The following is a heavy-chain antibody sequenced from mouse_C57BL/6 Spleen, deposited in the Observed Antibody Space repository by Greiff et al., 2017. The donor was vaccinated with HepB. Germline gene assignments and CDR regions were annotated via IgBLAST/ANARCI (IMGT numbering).Heavy chain of an antibody. Sequence: VQLQQSGPGLVKPSQSLSLTCSVTGYSITSGYYWNWIRQFPGNKLEWMGYISYDGSNNYNPSLKNRISITRDTSKNQFFLKLNSVTTEDTATYYCARYGSSIYFDYWGQGTTLTVSS. D-gene: IGHD1-1*01. J-gene: IGHJ2*01. CDR2: ISYDGSN. CDR1: GYSITSGYY. CDR3: ARYGSSIYFDY. V-gene: IGHV3-6*01.